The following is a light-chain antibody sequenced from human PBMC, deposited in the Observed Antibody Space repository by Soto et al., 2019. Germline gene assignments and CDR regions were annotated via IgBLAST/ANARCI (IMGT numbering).Light chain of an antibody. CDR2: AAS. CDR1: QSVSSD. J-gene: IGKJ1*01. V-gene: IGKV3-11*01. CDR3: QQRNKWALWT. Sequence: EIVLTQSPATLSLSPGERVTLSCRASQSVSSDLAWYQHKPGQAPRLLIYAASNRATGIPARFSGSGSGTDFTLTISSLEPEDVAVYYCQQRNKWALWTFGQGTKVEIK.